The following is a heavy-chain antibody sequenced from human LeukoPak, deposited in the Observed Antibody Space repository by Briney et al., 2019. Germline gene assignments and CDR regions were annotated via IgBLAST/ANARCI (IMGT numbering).Heavy chain of an antibody. J-gene: IGHJ6*03. CDR3: ARLMGSGSKNYYYYYMDV. Sequence: PSETLSLTCTVSSGSISTSNYYWGWVRQPPGKALEWIGNIFYSGSTYYNPSLKSRVTISVDTSKNQFSLKLSSVTAADTAVYYCARLMGSGSKNYYYYYMDVWGKGTTVTISS. V-gene: IGHV4-39*01. D-gene: IGHD3-10*01. CDR2: IFYSGST. CDR1: SGSISTSNYY.